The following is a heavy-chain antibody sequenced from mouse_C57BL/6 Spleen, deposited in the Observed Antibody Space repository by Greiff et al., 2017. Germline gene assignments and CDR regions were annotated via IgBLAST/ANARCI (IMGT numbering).Heavy chain of an antibody. CDR2: IFPGSGST. D-gene: IGHD2-5*01. V-gene: IGHV1-55*01. CDR1: GYTFPSYW. J-gene: IGHJ3*01. Sequence: QVQLQQPGAELLKPGASVKMSRKASGYTFPSYWITWVKQRPGQGLEWIGDIFPGSGSTYDNGKFQSKATLTVDTSSSTAHMQLSSLTSEDSAVYYCVRSNSAWFAYWGQGTLVTVSA. CDR3: VRSNSAWFAY.